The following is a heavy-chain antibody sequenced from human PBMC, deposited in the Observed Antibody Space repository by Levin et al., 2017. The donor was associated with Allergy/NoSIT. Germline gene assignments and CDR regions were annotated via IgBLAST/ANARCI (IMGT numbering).Heavy chain of an antibody. CDR3: ASLIVVVENGMDV. CDR2: ISYDGSNK. Sequence: PGGSLRLSCAASGFTFSSYAMHWVRQAPGKGLEWVAVISYDGSNKYYADSVKGRFTISRDNSKNTLYLQMNSLRAEDTAVYYCASLIVVVENGMDVWGQGTTVTVSS. D-gene: IGHD2-2*01. J-gene: IGHJ6*02. CDR1: GFTFSSYA. V-gene: IGHV3-30*04.